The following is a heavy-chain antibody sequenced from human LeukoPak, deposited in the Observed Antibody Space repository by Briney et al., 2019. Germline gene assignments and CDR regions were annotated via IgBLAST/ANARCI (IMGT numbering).Heavy chain of an antibody. CDR2: IYYSGST. Sequence: PSQTLSLTCTVSGDSISNGDYYWSWIRQPPGKGLEWIGYIYYSGSTNYNPSLKSRVTISVGTSKNQFSLKLSSVTAADTAVYYCASGGGGSSSELDYWGQGTLVTVSS. D-gene: IGHD6-6*01. CDR3: ASGGGGSSSELDY. J-gene: IGHJ4*02. V-gene: IGHV4-61*08. CDR1: GDSISNGDYY.